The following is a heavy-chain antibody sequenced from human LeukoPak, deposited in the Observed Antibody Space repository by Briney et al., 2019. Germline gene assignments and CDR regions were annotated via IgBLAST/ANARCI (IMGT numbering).Heavy chain of an antibody. J-gene: IGHJ4*02. D-gene: IGHD5-18*01. CDR2: INSDGITT. V-gene: IGHV3-74*01. CDR3: ARSLSGYSFGP. Sequence: PGRSLRLACAASGFTFSSFWMHWVRQAPGKGLVWVSRINSDGITTNYADSVKGRFTVSRDNAKSTLYLQMNSLRAEDTAVYYCARSLSGYSFGPRGQGTLVTVSS. CDR1: GFTFSSFW.